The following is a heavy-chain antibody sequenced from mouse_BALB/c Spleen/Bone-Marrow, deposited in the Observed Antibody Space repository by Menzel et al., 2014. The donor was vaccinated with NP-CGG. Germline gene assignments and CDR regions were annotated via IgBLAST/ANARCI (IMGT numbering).Heavy chain of an antibody. CDR1: GYAFTRYN. CDR3: ARELSGAMDY. J-gene: IGHJ4*01. V-gene: IGHV1S135*01. D-gene: IGHD1-3*01. Sequence: EVQLQQSGPELVKPGASVKVSCKASGYAFTRYNMYWVKHSHGKSLEWIGYSDPYSGGTNYKQKFKGKATLTDDKSSSTAYMHLNSLTSEDSAVDYFARELSGAMDYWGQGTSVTVSS. CDR2: SDPYSGGT.